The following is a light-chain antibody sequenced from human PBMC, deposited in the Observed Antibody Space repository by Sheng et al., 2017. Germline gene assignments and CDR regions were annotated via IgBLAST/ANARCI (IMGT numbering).Light chain of an antibody. CDR2: EDT. CDR1: ALPKKY. Sequence: SSELTQPPSVSVSPGQTARITCSGDALPKKYAYWYQHKSGQAPVLVIYEDTYRPSGIPERFSGSTSGTMATLTITGAQAEDEGDYYCYSTDSSGNHGLFGGGTKLTVL. CDR3: YSTDSSGNHGL. V-gene: IGLV3-10*01. J-gene: IGLJ3*02.